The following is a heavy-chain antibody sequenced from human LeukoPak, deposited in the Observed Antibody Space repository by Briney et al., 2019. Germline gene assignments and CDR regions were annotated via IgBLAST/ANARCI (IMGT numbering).Heavy chain of an antibody. CDR3: ARGYGGRLGYFDL. CDR1: VGFNSSHY. V-gene: IGHV4-59*07. CDR2: IYYSRST. J-gene: IGHJ2*01. D-gene: IGHD4-23*01. Sequence: SDPLSLPCTVCVGFNSSHYGSGIRKPPERGVVGIGYIYYSRSTKYNPSLKNRVTISLDTSKNKFYQRLSSVTAADTAVYYCARGYGGRLGYFDLWGRGTLVTVSS.